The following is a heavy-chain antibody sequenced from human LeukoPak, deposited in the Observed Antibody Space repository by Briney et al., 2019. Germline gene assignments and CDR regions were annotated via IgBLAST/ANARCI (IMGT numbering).Heavy chain of an antibody. CDR3: ARTGSTVTMLYPFNH. Sequence: SETLSLTCTVSGGSIRSYYWSWIRHPPGKGLEWIGYIYYSGSTNYNPSLKSRVSISVDTSKNQFSLKLSSVTAADTAVYYCARTGSTVTMLYPFNHWGQGTLVTVSS. CDR2: IYYSGST. CDR1: GGSIRSYY. D-gene: IGHD4-17*01. J-gene: IGHJ4*02. V-gene: IGHV4-59*01.